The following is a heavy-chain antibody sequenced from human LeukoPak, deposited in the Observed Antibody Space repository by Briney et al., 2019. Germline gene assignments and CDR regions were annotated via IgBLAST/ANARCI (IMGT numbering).Heavy chain of an antibody. Sequence: SGTLSLTGTGSGVSISSYYWSWIRQPAGKGLEWIGRIYTSGSTHYNPSLKSRVTMSVETSKNRFSLKLSPVTAADTAVYYCERGMEEFVVVPAAKGDYYYMDVWGKGTTVTVSS. CDR2: IYTSGST. J-gene: IGHJ6*03. D-gene: IGHD2-2*01. V-gene: IGHV4-4*07. CDR1: GVSISSYY. CDR3: ERGMEEFVVVPAAKGDYYYMDV.